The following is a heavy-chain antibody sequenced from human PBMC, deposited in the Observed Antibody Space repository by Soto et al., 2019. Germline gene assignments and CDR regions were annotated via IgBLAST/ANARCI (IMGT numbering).Heavy chain of an antibody. CDR2: ISRSATST. Sequence: PGGSLRLSCAASGFTFGSSAMSWVRQAPGKGLEWVSTISRSATSTYYADSVKGRFTISRDKSKNTLYLQMNSLRAEDTAVYYCARESEDLTSNFDYWGQGTLVTVSS. J-gene: IGHJ4*02. V-gene: IGHV3-23*01. CDR3: ARESEDLTSNFDY. CDR1: GFTFGSSA.